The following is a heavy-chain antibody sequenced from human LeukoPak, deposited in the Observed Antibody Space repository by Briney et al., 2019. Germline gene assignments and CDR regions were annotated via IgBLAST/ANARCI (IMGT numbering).Heavy chain of an antibody. D-gene: IGHD2-21*02. CDR1: GFTFSTSN. Sequence: GGSLRLSCAASGFTFSTSNMNWVRQAPGKGLEWVSSISGVGTYKYYADSLKGRFTISRDNAKNSLYLQMDSLRAEDTAMYYCVRGISGDYDFDYWGQGTLVTVSS. V-gene: IGHV3-21*01. CDR2: ISGVGTYK. J-gene: IGHJ4*02. CDR3: VRGISGDYDFDY.